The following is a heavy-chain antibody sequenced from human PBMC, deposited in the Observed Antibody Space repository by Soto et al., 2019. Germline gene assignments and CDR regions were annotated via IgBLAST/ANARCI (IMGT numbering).Heavy chain of an antibody. CDR1: GGSISSYY. J-gene: IGHJ4*02. D-gene: IGHD3-22*01. CDR3: AIDGYYDSSGYYLAS. V-gene: IGHV4-4*07. Sequence: PSKPLSLTCTVSGGSISSYYWSWIRQPAGKGLEWIGRIYTSGSTNYNPSLKSRVTMSVDTSKNQFSLKLSSVTAADTAVYYCAIDGYYDSSGYYLASWCQGTPVTVYS. CDR2: IYTSGST.